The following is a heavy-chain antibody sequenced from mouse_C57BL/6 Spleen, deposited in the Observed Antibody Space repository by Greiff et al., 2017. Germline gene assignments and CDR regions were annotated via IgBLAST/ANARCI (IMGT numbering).Heavy chain of an antibody. J-gene: IGHJ2*01. CDR3: AREGQTVVDY. CDR1: GYSFTGYF. Sequence: EVKLQESGPELVKPGDSVKISCKASGYSFTGYFMNWVMQSHGKSLEWIGRINPYNGDTFSNQKFKGKATLTVDKSSSTAHMELRSLTSEDSAVYYCAREGQTVVDYWGQGTTLTVSS. CDR2: INPYNGDT. D-gene: IGHD1-1*01. V-gene: IGHV1-20*01.